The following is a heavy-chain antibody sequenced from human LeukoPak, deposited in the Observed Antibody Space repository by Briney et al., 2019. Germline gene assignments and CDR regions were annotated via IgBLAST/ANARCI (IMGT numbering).Heavy chain of an antibody. CDR2: MNKDGSEK. Sequence: GESLKISCDASGFTFIAFWMGWVRQAPGQGLEWVANMNKDGSEKNYVSSVKGRFTISRDNAKNSLTLQMNSLRAEDTAVYFCGIWAESFDFWGQGTLVTVSS. D-gene: IGHD1-14*01. J-gene: IGHJ4*02. V-gene: IGHV3-7*05. CDR3: GIWAESFDF. CDR1: GFTFIAFW.